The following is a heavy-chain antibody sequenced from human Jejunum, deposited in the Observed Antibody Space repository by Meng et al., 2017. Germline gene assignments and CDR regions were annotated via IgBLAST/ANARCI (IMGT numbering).Heavy chain of an antibody. CDR2: INDSGST. J-gene: IGHJ4*02. D-gene: IGHD4-11*01. V-gene: IGHV4-34*01. Sequence: QVKLQQWGAGLLKPSETLSLTCAVYGGSISDYYWTWFRQPPGKGLEWIGEINDSGSTNYNPSLKSRVTISVDTSKSQFYLRVSSVTAADTAVYYCARGNEYSSYGADFWGQGTLVTVSS. CDR3: ARGNEYSSYGADF. CDR1: GGSISDYY.